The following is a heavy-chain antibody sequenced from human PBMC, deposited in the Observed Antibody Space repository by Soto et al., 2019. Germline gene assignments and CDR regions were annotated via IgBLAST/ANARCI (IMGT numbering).Heavy chain of an antibody. Sequence: GGSLRLSCAASGFTFDNYAMHWVRQAPGKGLEWVSGINWNSGRIVYADSVKGRFTISRDNAKNSLYLQMNSLRVEDTAFYYCVKGGNRHYDFWSDYWGQGTLVPVSS. CDR1: GFTFDNYA. V-gene: IGHV3-9*01. D-gene: IGHD3-3*01. CDR3: VKGGNRHYDFWSDY. CDR2: INWNSGRI. J-gene: IGHJ4*02.